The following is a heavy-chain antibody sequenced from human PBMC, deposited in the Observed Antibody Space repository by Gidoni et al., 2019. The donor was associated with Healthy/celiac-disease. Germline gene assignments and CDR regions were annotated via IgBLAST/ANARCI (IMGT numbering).Heavy chain of an antibody. V-gene: IGHV4-39*07. CDR1: GGSISSSSYY. CDR3: ARVLPSFLNY. CDR2: IYYSGST. Sequence: QLQLQESGPGRGKPSETLSRTCTGSGGSISSSSYYWGWIRQPPGKGLEWIGSIYYSGSTYYNPSLTSRVPISVDTSKNQFSLKLSSVTAADTAVYYCARVLPSFLNYWGQGTLGHRLL. J-gene: IGHJ4*02.